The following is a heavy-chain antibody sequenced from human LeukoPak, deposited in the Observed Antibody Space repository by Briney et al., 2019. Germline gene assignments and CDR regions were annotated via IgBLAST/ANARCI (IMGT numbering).Heavy chain of an antibody. CDR1: GYTFTSYG. D-gene: IGHD3-22*01. CDR3: ATSTYYYDSSGRELDY. V-gene: IGHV1-18*01. Sequence: ASVKVPCKASGYTFTSYGISWVRQAPGQGLEWMGWISAYNGNTNYAQKLQGRVTMTTDTSTSTAYMELRSLRSDDTAVYYCATSTYYYDSSGRELDYWGQGTLVTVSS. CDR2: ISAYNGNT. J-gene: IGHJ4*02.